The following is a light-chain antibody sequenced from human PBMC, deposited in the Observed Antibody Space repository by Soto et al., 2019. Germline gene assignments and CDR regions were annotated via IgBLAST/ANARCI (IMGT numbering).Light chain of an antibody. CDR1: QSLSVNS. CDR3: QQYGSSPPIT. J-gene: IGKJ3*01. CDR2: SAS. Sequence: EIVLTQSPGTLSLSPGERATLSCRASQSLSVNSLAWYQQKPGQSPRLLIYSASRTAFGIPDRFSGSASGTDFTLTIVRLEPEDFAVYYCQQYGSSPPITFGPGTKVDIK. V-gene: IGKV3-20*01.